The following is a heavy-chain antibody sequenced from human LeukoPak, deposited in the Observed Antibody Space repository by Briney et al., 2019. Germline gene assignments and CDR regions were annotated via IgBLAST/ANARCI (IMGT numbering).Heavy chain of an antibody. V-gene: IGHV3-74*01. CDR2: INDDGRST. CDR3: ARAYCGGDCYSRAMDY. D-gene: IGHD2-21*02. J-gene: IGHJ4*02. CDR1: GFTFSRFW. Sequence: GGSPRLSCTASGFTFSRFWMHWVRQAPGKGLEWVSRINDDGRSTSYADSVKGRFAISRDNAKNTLYLQKNSLRAEDTAVYFCARAYCGGDCYSRAMDYWGQGTLVTVSS.